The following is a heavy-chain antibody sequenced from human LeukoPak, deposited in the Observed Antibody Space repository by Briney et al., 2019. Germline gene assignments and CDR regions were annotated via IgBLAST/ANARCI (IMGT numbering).Heavy chain of an antibody. V-gene: IGHV3-7*04. CDR1: GFTFSFYW. Sequence: GGSLRLSCAASGFTFSFYWMSWVRQAPGNGLEWVATLKRDESEKYYVDSVKGRFTISRDNAKNSLYLQMNSLRAEDTAVYHCARPATSAGGRIYYFDHWGQGTLVTVSS. J-gene: IGHJ4*02. CDR3: ARPATSAGGRIYYFDH. D-gene: IGHD6-19*01. CDR2: LKRDESEK.